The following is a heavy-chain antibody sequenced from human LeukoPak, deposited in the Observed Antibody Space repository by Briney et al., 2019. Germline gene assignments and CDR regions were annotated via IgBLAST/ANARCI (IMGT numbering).Heavy chain of an antibody. CDR2: ISGSGGST. D-gene: IGHD3-22*01. J-gene: IGHJ3*02. CDR1: GFTFSSYW. CDR3: ATHLNYYDSSGTPDAFDI. V-gene: IGHV3-23*01. Sequence: PGGSLRLSCAASGFTFSSYWMSWVRQAPGKGLEWVSAISGSGGSTYYADSVKGRFTISRDNSMNTLYLQMNSLRAEDTAVYYCATHLNYYDSSGTPDAFDIWGQGTMVTVSS.